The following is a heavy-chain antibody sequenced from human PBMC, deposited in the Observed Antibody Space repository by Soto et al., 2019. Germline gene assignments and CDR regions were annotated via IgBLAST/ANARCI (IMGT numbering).Heavy chain of an antibody. D-gene: IGHD5-12*01. CDR2: ISSSSSYT. CDR1: GFTFSDYY. CDR3: ARGMVATQTYFDY. V-gene: IGHV3-11*05. J-gene: IGHJ4*02. Sequence: QVQLVESGGGLVKPGGSLRLSCAASGFTFSDYYMSWIRQAPGKGLEWVSYISSSSSYTNYADSVKGRFTISRDNAKNSLYLQMNSLRAEDTAVYYCARGMVATQTYFDYWGQGTLVTVSS.